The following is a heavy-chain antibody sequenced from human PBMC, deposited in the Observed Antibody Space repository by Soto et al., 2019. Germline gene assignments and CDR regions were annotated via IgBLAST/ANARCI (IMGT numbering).Heavy chain of an antibody. CDR1: GGTFSSYA. CDR3: ALTYYYGSGSYDY. D-gene: IGHD3-10*01. CDR2: IIPIFGTA. Sequence: EASVKVSCKASGGTFSSYAISWVRQAPGQGLEWMGGIIPIFGTANYAQKFQGRVTITADESTSTAYMELSSLRSEDTAVYYCALTYYYGSGSYDYWGQGTLVTVSS. V-gene: IGHV1-69*13. J-gene: IGHJ4*02.